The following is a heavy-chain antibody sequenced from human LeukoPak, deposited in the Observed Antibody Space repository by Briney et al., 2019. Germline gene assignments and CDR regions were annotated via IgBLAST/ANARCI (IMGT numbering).Heavy chain of an antibody. V-gene: IGHV4-38-2*02. D-gene: IGHD2-15*01. CDR3: AREVVVDAFDI. CDR1: GYSISSGYC. CDR2: IYHSGST. Sequence: PSETLSLTCTVSGYSISSGYCWGWIRQPPGKGLEWIGSIYHSGSTYYNPSLKSRVTISVDTSKNQFSLKLSSVTAADTAVYYCAREVVVDAFDIWGQGTMVTVSS. J-gene: IGHJ3*02.